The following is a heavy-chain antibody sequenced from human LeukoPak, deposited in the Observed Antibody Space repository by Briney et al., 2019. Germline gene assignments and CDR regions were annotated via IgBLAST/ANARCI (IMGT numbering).Heavy chain of an antibody. CDR2: IIPIFGTA. D-gene: IGHD3-16*01. Sequence: SVEVSCKASGGTFSSYAISWVRQAPGQGLEWMGGIIPIFGTANYAQKFQGRVTITADESTSTAYMELSSLRSDDTAVYYCARDPWGGATRDLDYWGQGTLVTVSS. J-gene: IGHJ4*02. CDR3: ARDPWGGATRDLDY. CDR1: GGTFSSYA. V-gene: IGHV1-69*01.